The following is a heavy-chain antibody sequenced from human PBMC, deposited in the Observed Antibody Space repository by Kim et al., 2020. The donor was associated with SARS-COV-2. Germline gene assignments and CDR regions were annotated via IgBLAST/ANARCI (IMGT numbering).Heavy chain of an antibody. J-gene: IGHJ4*02. V-gene: IGHV3-23*01. Sequence: GGSLRLSCVASGFTFSYHAMSWVRQAPGKGLEWVSGISGGGLSSWYADSVKGRFTFSRDNSKNTLSLQMNSLRAEDTAIYYCAKDRSSDRGGSFDYWGLG. CDR2: ISGGGLSS. CDR3: AKDRSSDRGGSFDY. CDR1: GFTFSYHA. D-gene: IGHD3-10*01.